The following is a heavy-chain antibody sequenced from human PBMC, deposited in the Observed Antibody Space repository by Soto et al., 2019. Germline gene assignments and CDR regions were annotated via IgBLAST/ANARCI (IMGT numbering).Heavy chain of an antibody. D-gene: IGHD2-15*01. J-gene: IGHJ4*02. Sequence: SETLSLTCTVSGGSISSSSYYWGWIRQPPGKGLEWIGEINHSGSTNYNPSLKSRVTMSVDSSKNQFSLKLTSVTAADTAVYYCARRISILYYFDYWGQGTPVTVSS. CDR3: ARRISILYYFDY. CDR1: GGSISSSSYY. CDR2: INHSGST. V-gene: IGHV4-39*07.